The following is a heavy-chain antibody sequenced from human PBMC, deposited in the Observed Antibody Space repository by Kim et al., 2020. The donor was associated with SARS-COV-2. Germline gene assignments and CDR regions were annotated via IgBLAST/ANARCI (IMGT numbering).Heavy chain of an antibody. D-gene: IGHD4-4*01. J-gene: IGHJ4*02. CDR3: ARDLDYMLFDY. V-gene: IGHV3-74*01. CDR1: GFTFSDFN. Sequence: GGSLRLSCAASGFTFSDFNMHWVRQAPGKGLDWVSRINDDGSDTRYADFAKGRFTISRDNAKNTLNLQMHSLRAEDTAVYYCARDLDYMLFDYWGQGALVTVSS. CDR2: INDDGSDT.